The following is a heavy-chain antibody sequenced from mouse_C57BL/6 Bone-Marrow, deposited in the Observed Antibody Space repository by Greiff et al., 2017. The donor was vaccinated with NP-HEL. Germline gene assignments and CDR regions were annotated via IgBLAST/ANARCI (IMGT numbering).Heavy chain of an antibody. CDR1: GYTFTSYW. Sequence: QVQLKQPGAELVKPGASVKVSCKASGYTFTSYWMHWVKQRPGQGLEWIGRIHPSDSDTNYNQKFKGKATLTVDKSSSTAYMQLSSLTSEDSAVYYCAILSYYSNPYYAMDYWGQGTSVTVSS. D-gene: IGHD2-5*01. J-gene: IGHJ4*01. CDR2: IHPSDSDT. CDR3: AILSYYSNPYYAMDY. V-gene: IGHV1-74*01.